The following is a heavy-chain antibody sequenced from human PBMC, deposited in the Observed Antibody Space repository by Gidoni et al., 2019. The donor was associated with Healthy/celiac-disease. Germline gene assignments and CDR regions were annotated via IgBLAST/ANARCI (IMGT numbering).Heavy chain of an antibody. D-gene: IGHD3-22*01. CDR3: ARSKEYYYDSSGYYY. CDR1: GGPISSYY. CDR2: SYYSGST. Sequence: QVQLQESGPGLVTPSEPLSLTCTVSGGPISSYYCSWIRQPPGKGLGWIGYSYYSGSTNYNPSLKSRVTISVDTSKNQFSLKLSSVTAADTAVDYCARSKEYYYDSSGYYYWGQGTLVTVSS. V-gene: IGHV4-59*01. J-gene: IGHJ4*02.